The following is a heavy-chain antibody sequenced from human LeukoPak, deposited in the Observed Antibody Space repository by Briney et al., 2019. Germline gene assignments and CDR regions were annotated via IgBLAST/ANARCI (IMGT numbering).Heavy chain of an antibody. J-gene: IGHJ4*02. CDR2: ISSSSSYI. V-gene: IGHV3-21*01. Sequence: PGGSLRLSCAASGFTFSSYSMNWVRQAPGKGLEWVSSISSSSSYIYYADSVKGRFTISRDNAKNSLYLQMNSLRAEDTAVYYCARDLTPLYYGSGSPRGVDYWGQGTLVTVSS. CDR1: GFTFSSYS. CDR3: ARDLTPLYYGSGSPRGVDY. D-gene: IGHD3-10*01.